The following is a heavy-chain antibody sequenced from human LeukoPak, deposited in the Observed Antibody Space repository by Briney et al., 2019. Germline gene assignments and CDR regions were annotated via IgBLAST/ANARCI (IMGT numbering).Heavy chain of an antibody. J-gene: IGHJ5*02. V-gene: IGHV4-34*01. CDR3: ARHVLGYSSGHNWFDP. CDR2: INHSGST. CDR1: GVSFSGYY. D-gene: IGHD6-19*01. Sequence: SETLSLTCAVYGVSFSGYYWSWIRQPPGKGLEWLGEINHSGSTNYNPSLKSRVTISVDTSKNQFSLKLSSVPAADTAVYYCARHVLGYSSGHNWFDPWGRGTLVTVSS.